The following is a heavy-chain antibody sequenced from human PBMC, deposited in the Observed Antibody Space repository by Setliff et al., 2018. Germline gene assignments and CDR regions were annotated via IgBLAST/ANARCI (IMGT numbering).Heavy chain of an antibody. V-gene: IGHV1-46*02. J-gene: IGHJ4*02. CDR3: ARVGVPSGYWYYLDY. Sequence: ASVKVSCKASGYSFNSYYMHWVRQAPGQGLEWMGIINPGGGSSSSTEKFQGRVTMTRDTSITTVHMELRRLTSDDTAIYYCARVGVPSGYWYYLDYWGQGTQVTVSS. CDR1: GYSFNSYY. D-gene: IGHD3-22*01. CDR2: INPGGGSS.